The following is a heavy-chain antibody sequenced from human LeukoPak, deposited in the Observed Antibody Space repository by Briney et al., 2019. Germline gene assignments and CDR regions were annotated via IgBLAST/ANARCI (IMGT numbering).Heavy chain of an antibody. CDR2: LSDGGWT. J-gene: IGHJ4*02. D-gene: IGHD3-16*01. CDR1: GFTLSNYV. V-gene: IGHV3-23*01. Sequence: GGSLRLSCEASGFTLSNYVMSWVRQAPGKGLEWLSTLSDGGWTYYADSVKGRFTISRDNSKNTMYLQMNSLRAEESAIYYCAKHASLPRDFVDWGQGTLVSVSS. CDR3: AKHASLPRDFVD.